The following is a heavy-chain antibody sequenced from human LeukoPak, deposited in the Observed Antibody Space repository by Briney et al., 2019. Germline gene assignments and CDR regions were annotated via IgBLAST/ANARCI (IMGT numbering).Heavy chain of an antibody. CDR3: ARRRYYYDSSGRTTYYYMDA. V-gene: IGHV3-23*01. CDR2: ISGSGGST. J-gene: IGHJ6*03. CDR1: GFTFSSYA. D-gene: IGHD3-22*01. Sequence: GGSLRLSCAASGFTFSSYAMSWVRQAPGKGLEWVSAISGSGGSTYYADSVKGRFTISRDNSKNTLYLQMNSLRAEDTAVYYCARRRYYYDSSGRTTYYYMDAWGKGTTVTVSS.